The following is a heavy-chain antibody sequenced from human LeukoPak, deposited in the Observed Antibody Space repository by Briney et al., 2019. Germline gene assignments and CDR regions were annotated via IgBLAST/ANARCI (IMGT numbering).Heavy chain of an antibody. J-gene: IGHJ4*02. CDR2: INPNSGGT. D-gene: IGHD2-2*01. Sequence: GASVKVSCKASGYTFTGYYMHWVRQAPGQGLEWMGWINPNSGGTSYAQKFQGRVTMTRDTSISTAYMELSRLKSDDTAVYYCARGGRYCSSSTCYYDYWGQGTLVTVSS. V-gene: IGHV1-2*02. CDR3: ARGGRYCSSSTCYYDY. CDR1: GYTFTGYY.